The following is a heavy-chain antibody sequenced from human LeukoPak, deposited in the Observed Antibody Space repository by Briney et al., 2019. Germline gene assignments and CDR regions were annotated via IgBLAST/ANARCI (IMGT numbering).Heavy chain of an antibody. CDR1: GFPFRSYW. D-gene: IGHD3-10*02. CDR2: ISSSGSTI. CDR3: AELGITMIGGV. V-gene: IGHV3-48*03. J-gene: IGHJ6*04. Sequence: GGSLRLSCAASGFPFRSYWMHWVRQAPGKGLEWVSYISSSGSTIYYADSVKGRFTISRDNAKNSLYLQMNSLRAEDTAVYYCAELGITMIGGVWGKGTTVTISS.